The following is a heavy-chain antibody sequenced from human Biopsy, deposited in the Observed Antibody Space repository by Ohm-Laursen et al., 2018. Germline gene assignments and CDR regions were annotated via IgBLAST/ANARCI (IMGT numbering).Heavy chain of an antibody. CDR3: ARAFFYGLGTSNYHFTS. D-gene: IGHD3-10*01. J-gene: IGHJ1*01. Sequence: SDTLSLTCAVYGGSFSGYYWNWIRQSPGKGLQWIGSIFYSGTTYENPSLRSRIRISVDESRHQFSLRLYSVTASDTGVYYCARAFFYGLGTSNYHFTSWGRGTRVTV. CDR2: IFYSGTT. CDR1: GGSFSGYY. V-gene: IGHV4-34*12.